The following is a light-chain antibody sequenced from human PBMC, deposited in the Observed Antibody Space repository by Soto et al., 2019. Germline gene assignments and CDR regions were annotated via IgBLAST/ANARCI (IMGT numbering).Light chain of an antibody. V-gene: IGKV3-20*01. Sequence: EIVLTQSPGTLSLSPGERATLSCRASQSVSSSFLAWYQQKPGQAPRLLIYAASRRATGIPDRFSGSGSGTDFTLTISRLEPEDFGVYYCQQYGSSVFSFGPGTKVDTK. CDR1: QSVSSSF. CDR2: AAS. J-gene: IGKJ3*01. CDR3: QQYGSSVFS.